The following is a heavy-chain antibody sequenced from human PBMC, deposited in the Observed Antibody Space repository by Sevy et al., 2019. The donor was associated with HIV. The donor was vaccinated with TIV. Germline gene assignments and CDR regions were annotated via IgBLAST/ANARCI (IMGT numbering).Heavy chain of an antibody. CDR1: EFTVSSKY. D-gene: IGHD2-15*01. V-gene: IGHV3-53*03. Sequence: GGSLRLSCAASEFTVSSKYMSWVRQAPGKGLEWVSVIYSGGNTYYADSVKGRFTISRDISKNTLYLQMNSLRAEDTAIYSCATPSTPLYYYALDVWGQGTTVTVSS. CDR2: IYSGGNT. CDR3: ATPSTPLYYYALDV. J-gene: IGHJ6*02.